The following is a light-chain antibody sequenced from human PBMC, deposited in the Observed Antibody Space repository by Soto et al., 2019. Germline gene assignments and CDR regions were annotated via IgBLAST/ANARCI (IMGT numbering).Light chain of an antibody. V-gene: IGKV3-20*01. J-gene: IGKJ1*01. CDR1: QSVSSSY. CDR3: HQYGSSQA. Sequence: IVLTQSPGTLSLSPGQRATLSCRASQSVSSSYLAWYQEKPGQAPRLLIYGASSRATGIPDRFSGSGSGTHFTLTISILEPEDFAVYYCHQYGSSQAFGQGTKVEIK. CDR2: GAS.